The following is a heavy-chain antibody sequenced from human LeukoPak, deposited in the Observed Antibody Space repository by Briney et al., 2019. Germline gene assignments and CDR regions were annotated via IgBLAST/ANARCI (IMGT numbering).Heavy chain of an antibody. Sequence: SETXSXTXAXYGGSFSGYYWSWIRQPPGKGLEWIGEINHSGSTNCNPSLKSRVTISVDTSKNQFSLKLSSVTAADAAVYYCARARLGGPATYGMDVWGQGTTVTVSS. CDR3: ARARLGGPATYGMDV. D-gene: IGHD3-16*01. V-gene: IGHV4-34*01. CDR2: INHSGST. J-gene: IGHJ6*02. CDR1: GGSFSGYY.